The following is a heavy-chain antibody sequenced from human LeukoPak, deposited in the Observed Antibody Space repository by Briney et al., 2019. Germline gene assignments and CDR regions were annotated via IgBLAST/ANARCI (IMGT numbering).Heavy chain of an antibody. J-gene: IGHJ4*02. CDR2: ISSSGSTI. CDR3: AREGLGYCSGGSCAPDY. D-gene: IGHD2-15*01. Sequence: PGGSLRLSCAASGFILSSYEMNWVRQAPGKGLEWVSYISSSGSTIYHADSVKGRFTISRDNAKNSLYLQMNSLRAEDTAVYFCAREGLGYCSGGSCAPDYWGQGTLVTVSS. V-gene: IGHV3-48*03. CDR1: GFILSSYE.